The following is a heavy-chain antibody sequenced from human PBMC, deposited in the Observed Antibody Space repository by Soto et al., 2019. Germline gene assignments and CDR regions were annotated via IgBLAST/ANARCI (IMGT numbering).Heavy chain of an antibody. Sequence: ASVKVSSKASGYTFTSYDIKWVRKATGQGLEWMRWMNPNSGNTGYAQKFQGRVTMTRNTSISTAYMELSSLRSEDTAVYYCARALGEWLLGYDYYYMDVWGKGTTVTVSS. CDR3: ARALGEWLLGYDYYYMDV. CDR1: GYTFTSYD. CDR2: MNPNSGNT. D-gene: IGHD3-3*01. V-gene: IGHV1-8*01. J-gene: IGHJ6*03.